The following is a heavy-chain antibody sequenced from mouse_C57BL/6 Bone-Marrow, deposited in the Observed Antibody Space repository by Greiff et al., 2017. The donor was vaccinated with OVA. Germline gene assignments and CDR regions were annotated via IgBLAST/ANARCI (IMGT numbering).Heavy chain of an antibody. CDR1: GFNIKDDY. D-gene: IGHD1-1*01. CDR3: TLYYGSSPDY. CDR2: IDPENGDT. Sequence: DVHLVESGAELVRPGASVKLSCTASGFNIKDDYMHWVKQRPEQGLEWIGWIDPENGDTEYASKFQGKATITADTSSNTAYLQLSSLTSEDTAVYYCTLYYGSSPDYWGQGTTLTVSS. J-gene: IGHJ2*01. V-gene: IGHV14-4*01.